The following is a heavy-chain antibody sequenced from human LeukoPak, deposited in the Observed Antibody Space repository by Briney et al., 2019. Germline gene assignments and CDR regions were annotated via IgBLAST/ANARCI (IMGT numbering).Heavy chain of an antibody. J-gene: IGHJ4*02. V-gene: IGHV3-21*01. D-gene: IGHD3-22*01. CDR1: GFTFSSYS. Sequence: GGSLRLSCAASGFTFSSYSMNWVRQAPGKGLEWVSSISSSSSYIYYADSVKGRFTISRDNAKNSLYLQMNSLRAEDTAVYYCARDSSGYLNDLDYWAREPWSPSP. CDR3: ARDSSGYLNDLDY. CDR2: ISSSSSYI.